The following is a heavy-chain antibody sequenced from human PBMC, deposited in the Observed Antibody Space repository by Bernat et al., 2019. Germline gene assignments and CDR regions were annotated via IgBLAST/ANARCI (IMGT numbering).Heavy chain of an antibody. D-gene: IGHD3-10*01. CDR1: GFTFSNNA. CDR2: ISGSGSST. CDR3: AKDWYYYGSGNYHYFDF. V-gene: IGHV3-23*04. Sequence: EVQLVESGGGLVQPGGSLRLSCAASGFTFSNNAMTWVRQAPGKGLEWVSTISGSGSSTYYADSVKGRLTISRDNSKNTLYLQMNSLRAEDTAVYYCAKDWYYYGSGNYHYFDFWGQGTLVTVSS. J-gene: IGHJ4*02.